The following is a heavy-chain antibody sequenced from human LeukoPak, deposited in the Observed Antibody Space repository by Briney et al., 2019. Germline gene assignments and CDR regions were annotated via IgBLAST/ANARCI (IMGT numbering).Heavy chain of an antibody. CDR2: IYHSGST. V-gene: IGHV4-30-2*01. D-gene: IGHD6-13*01. J-gene: IGHJ5*02. CDR1: GGSISSGGYS. CDR3: ARVTSSSWYNWFDP. Sequence: SQTLSLTCAVSGGSISSGGYSWSWIRQPPGKGLEWIGYIYHSGSTYYNPSLKSRVTISVDKSKNQFSLKLSSVTAADTAVYYCARVTSSSWYNWFDPWGQGTLVTVSS.